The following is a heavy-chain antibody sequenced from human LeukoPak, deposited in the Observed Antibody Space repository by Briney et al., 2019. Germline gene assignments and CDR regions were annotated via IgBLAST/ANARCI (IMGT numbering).Heavy chain of an antibody. Sequence: PGGSLRLSCAASGFTFSSYWMHWVRQAPGKGLVWVSRINTDGSSTSYADSVKGRFTISRDNAKNTLYLQMNSLRAEDTAVYNCVLWPYYYGSGSLHLDYWGQGTLVTVSS. CDR3: VLWPYYYGSGSLHLDY. CDR2: INTDGSST. CDR1: GFTFSSYW. D-gene: IGHD3-10*01. V-gene: IGHV3-74*01. J-gene: IGHJ4*02.